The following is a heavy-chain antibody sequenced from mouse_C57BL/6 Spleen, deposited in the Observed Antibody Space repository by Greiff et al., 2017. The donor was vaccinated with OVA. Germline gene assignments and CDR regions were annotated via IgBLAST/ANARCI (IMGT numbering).Heavy chain of an antibody. CDR3: VRQSPNYYGSSYDWYFDV. CDR2: IRSKSNNYAT. J-gene: IGHJ1*03. D-gene: IGHD1-1*01. CDR1: GFSFNTYA. V-gene: IGHV10-1*01. Sequence: EVQRVESGGGLVQPKGSLKLSCAASGFSFNTYAMNWVRQAPGKGLEWVARIRSKSNNYATYYADSVKDRFTISRDDSESMLYLQMNNLKTEDTAVYYCVRQSPNYYGSSYDWYFDVWGTGTTVTVSS.